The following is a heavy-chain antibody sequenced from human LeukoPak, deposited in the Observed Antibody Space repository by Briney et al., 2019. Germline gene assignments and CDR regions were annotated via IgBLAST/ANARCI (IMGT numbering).Heavy chain of an antibody. J-gene: IGHJ4*02. CDR1: GYSLSAYW. CDR2: IYPGDSDT. CDR3: ATNYIVGATACSDY. V-gene: IGHV5-51*01. Sequence: GESLKISCQGSGYSLSAYWIGWVRQMPGKGLEWMGNIYPGDSDTRYSPSFQGHVTISADKSISVAYLQWSSLRASDTAMYYCATNYIVGATACSDYWGQGTLVTVSS. D-gene: IGHD1-26*01.